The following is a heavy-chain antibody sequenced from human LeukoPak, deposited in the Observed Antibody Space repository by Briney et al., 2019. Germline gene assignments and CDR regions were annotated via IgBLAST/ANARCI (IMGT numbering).Heavy chain of an antibody. CDR1: GFTFTAWW. D-gene: IGHD6-13*01. CDR2: IKPDGSDK. Sequence: QAGGSLRLSCAASGFTFTAWWMTWVRHLPGKGLEWVANIKPDGSDKYYVDSVKRRFTISRDNAQNSLYLQMNSLRAEDTAVYYSARGGYSSSWYWVYWGHGTLVTVSS. V-gene: IGHV3-7*01. CDR3: ARGGYSSSWYWVY. J-gene: IGHJ4*01.